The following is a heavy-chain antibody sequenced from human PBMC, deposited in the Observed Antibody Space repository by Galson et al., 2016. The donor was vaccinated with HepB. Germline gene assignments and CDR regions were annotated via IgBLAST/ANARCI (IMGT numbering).Heavy chain of an antibody. CDR2: ISYNGNNQ. J-gene: IGHJ5*02. CDR1: GFTSAFTLTNYA. V-gene: IGHV3-30-3*01. CDR3: ARGDYYGSGNYSNWFDP. D-gene: IGHD3-10*01. Sequence: SLRLSCAASGFTSAFTLTNYAMHWVRQAPGKGLEWVAVISYNGNNQYYADSVKGRFTISRDISTNILYLQMNSLRPEDTAVYYCARGDYYGSGNYSNWFDPWGQGTLVTFSS.